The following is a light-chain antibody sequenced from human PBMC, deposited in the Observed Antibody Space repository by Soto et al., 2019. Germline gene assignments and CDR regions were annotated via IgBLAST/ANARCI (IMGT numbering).Light chain of an antibody. Sequence: VMTQTPLSLSVAPGQPASISCKSSQSLLHITGETFLFWYLQKPGQSPQLLIYEVSTRVSGVHEGFSGRGAGTDCTLAMSRVESDDVGIYYCMQSTQLPPSFGQGTRLV. CDR2: EVS. CDR3: MQSTQLPPS. CDR1: QSLLHITGETF. V-gene: IGKV2D-29*02. J-gene: IGKJ5*01.